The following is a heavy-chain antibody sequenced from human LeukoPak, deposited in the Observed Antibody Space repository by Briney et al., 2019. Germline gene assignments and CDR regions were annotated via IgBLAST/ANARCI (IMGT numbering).Heavy chain of an antibody. CDR1: GGSISSYY. V-gene: IGHV4-59*01. Sequence: SETLSLTCTVSGGSISSYYWIWIRQPPGKGLEWIGDIYDSGSTNYNPSLKSRVIISVDTSKNQSSLKLRSVTAADTAVYYCARDHLHESYYHYGMDVWGQGTTVTVSS. J-gene: IGHJ6*02. CDR2: IYDSGST. CDR3: ARDHLHESYYHYGMDV.